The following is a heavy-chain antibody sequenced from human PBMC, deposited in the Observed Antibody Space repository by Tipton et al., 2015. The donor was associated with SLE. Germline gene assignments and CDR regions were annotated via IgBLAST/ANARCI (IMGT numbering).Heavy chain of an antibody. CDR3: AREDSSSWYADY. CDR2: IYTSGST. V-gene: IGHV4-61*02. CDR1: GGSISSSSYY. Sequence: TLSLTCTVSGGSISSSSYYWGWIRQPPGKGLEWIGRIYTSGSTNYNPSLKSRVTMSVDTSKNQFSLKLSSVTAADTAVYYCAREDSSSWYADYWGQGTLVTVSS. D-gene: IGHD6-13*01. J-gene: IGHJ4*02.